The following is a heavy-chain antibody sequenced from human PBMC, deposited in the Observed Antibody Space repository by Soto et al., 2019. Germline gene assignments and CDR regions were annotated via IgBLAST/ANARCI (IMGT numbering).Heavy chain of an antibody. CDR2: IWYDGSYR. Sequence: GGSLSLSCILSGFTFNTYGMFWARQAPGTGLEWVAGIWYDGSYRYYVDSVKGRFTVSRDNSKNNVYLEMNNLRGEATAVYYCARISGPGHLGGFDPWGQGTMVTVSS. D-gene: IGHD7-27*01. V-gene: IGHV3-33*01. CDR1: GFTFNTYG. J-gene: IGHJ5*02. CDR3: ARISGPGHLGGFDP.